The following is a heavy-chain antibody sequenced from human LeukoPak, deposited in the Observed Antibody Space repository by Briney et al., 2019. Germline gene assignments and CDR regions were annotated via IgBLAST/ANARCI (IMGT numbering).Heavy chain of an antibody. Sequence: PGGSLRLSCAASGFTFSDYYMSWIRQAPVKGLEWVSYISSSGSTIYYADSVKGRFTISRDNAKNSLYLQMNSLRAEDTAVYYCASFQQIDYYYGMDVWGQGTTVTVSS. CDR1: GFTFSDYY. D-gene: IGHD6-6*01. CDR2: ISSSGSTI. CDR3: ASFQQIDYYYGMDV. V-gene: IGHV3-11*01. J-gene: IGHJ6*02.